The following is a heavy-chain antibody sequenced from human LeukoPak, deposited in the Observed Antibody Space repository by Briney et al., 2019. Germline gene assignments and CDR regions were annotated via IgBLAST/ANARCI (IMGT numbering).Heavy chain of an antibody. CDR2: IYYSGST. CDR3: ARVRLQLYYFDY. CDR1: GGSISSSSYY. J-gene: IGHJ4*02. V-gene: IGHV4-39*07. D-gene: IGHD5-18*01. Sequence: SETLSLTCTVSGGSISSSSYYWGWIRQPPGKGLEWIGSIYYSGSTYYNPSLKSRVTISVDTSKNQFSLKLSSVTAADTAVYYCARVRLQLYYFDYWGQGTLVTVSS.